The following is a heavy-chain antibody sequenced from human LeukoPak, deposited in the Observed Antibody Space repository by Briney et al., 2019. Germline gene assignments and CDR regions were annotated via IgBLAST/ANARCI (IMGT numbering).Heavy chain of an antibody. CDR1: GFTFSSYS. V-gene: IGHV3-21*01. D-gene: IGHD2-2*01. CDR2: ISSSSSYI. J-gene: IGHJ4*02. Sequence: GGSLRLSCAASGFTFSSYSMNWVRQAPGKGLEWVSSISSSSSYIYYADSVKGRFTISRDNAKNSLYLQMNSLRAEDTAVYYCARAPLYCSSTSCYSFDYWGQGTLVTVSS. CDR3: ARAPLYCSSTSCYSFDY.